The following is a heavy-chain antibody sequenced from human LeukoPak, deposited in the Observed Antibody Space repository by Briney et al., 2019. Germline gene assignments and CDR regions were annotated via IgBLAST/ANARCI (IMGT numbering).Heavy chain of an antibody. D-gene: IGHD3-3*01. J-gene: IGHJ5*02. Sequence: SETLSLTCAVYGGSFSGYYWSWIRQPPGKGLEWLGEINHSGSTNYNPSLKSRVTISVDTSKNQFSLKLSSVTAADTAVYYCARGAARGGVVLRFLATNRKLGNWFDPWGQGTLVTVSS. V-gene: IGHV4-34*01. CDR1: GGSFSGYY. CDR3: ARGAARGGVVLRFLATNRKLGNWFDP. CDR2: INHSGST.